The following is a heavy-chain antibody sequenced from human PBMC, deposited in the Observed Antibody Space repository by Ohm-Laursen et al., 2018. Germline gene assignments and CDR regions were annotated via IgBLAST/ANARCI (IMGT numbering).Heavy chain of an antibody. Sequence: GSLRLSCAASGFTFSSYSMNWVRQAPGKGLEWVSYISSSSSTIYYADSVKGRFTISRDNAKNSLYLQMNSLRAEDTAVYYCARGPTGEFDYWGQGTLVTVSS. V-gene: IGHV3-48*01. CDR2: ISSSSSTI. D-gene: IGHD7-27*01. CDR3: ARGPTGEFDY. J-gene: IGHJ4*02. CDR1: GFTFSSYS.